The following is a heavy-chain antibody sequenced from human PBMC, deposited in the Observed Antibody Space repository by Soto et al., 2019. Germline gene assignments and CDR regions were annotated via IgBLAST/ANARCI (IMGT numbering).Heavy chain of an antibody. J-gene: IGHJ4*02. V-gene: IGHV1-18*01. CDR2: ISAYNGTT. D-gene: IGHD6-13*01. Sequence: QVQLVQSGAEVKKPGASVKVSCKASGYTFTSYGISWVRQAPGQGLEWMGWISAYNGTTNYAQKLQGRVTMTTDTTTRTAYMELRSLRSDGTAVHYCARDLGPGYSSSFGQPLSDYWGQGTLVTVSS. CDR3: ARDLGPGYSSSFGQPLSDY. CDR1: GYTFTSYG.